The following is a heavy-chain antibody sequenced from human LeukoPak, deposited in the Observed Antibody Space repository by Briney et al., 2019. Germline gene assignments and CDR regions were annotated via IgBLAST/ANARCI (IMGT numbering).Heavy chain of an antibody. CDR2: INPNNGAT. CDR1: GYTFTGYY. D-gene: IGHD2-15*01. V-gene: IGHV1-2*02. J-gene: IGHJ6*03. Sequence: ASVKVSCKASGYTFTGYYIHWVRQAPGQGLEWMGWINPNNGATNYAQEFQGRITMTRDTSITTAYMELSSLRSDDTAIYCCARDVVVVVGASRSNFYFYMDVWGKGTTVTVSS. CDR3: ARDVVVVVGASRSNFYFYMDV.